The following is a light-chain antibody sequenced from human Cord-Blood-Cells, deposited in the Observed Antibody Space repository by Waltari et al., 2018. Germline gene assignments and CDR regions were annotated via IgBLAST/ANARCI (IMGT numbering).Light chain of an antibody. CDR1: SPHIGSNS. Sequence: QSVLTQPPSASGTPGQRVTISCSGSSPHIGSNSVHWSQQLPGTAPKLLIYRNNQRPSGVPDRFSGSKSGTSAALAISGLRSEDEADYYCAAWDDSLSGPVFGGGTKLTVL. CDR3: AAWDDSLSGPV. V-gene: IGLV1-47*01. J-gene: IGLJ3*02. CDR2: RNN.